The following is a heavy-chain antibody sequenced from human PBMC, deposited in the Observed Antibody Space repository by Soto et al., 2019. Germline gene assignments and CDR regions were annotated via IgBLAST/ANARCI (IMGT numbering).Heavy chain of an antibody. V-gene: IGHV4-34*01. Sequence: QVQLQQKGAGLLRPSETLTLTCVVHGGSFNAYHWTWFRQFPGEGLQWIGDINHTGDVKYNTTLGSRVAMSIDTSKEQFSLELTSVTAADSAIYFCARGPLPLVRRHFWFDPWGQGTLVTVSS. CDR2: INHTGDV. D-gene: IGHD3-10*02. J-gene: IGHJ5*02. CDR3: ARGPLPLVRRHFWFDP. CDR1: GGSFNAYH.